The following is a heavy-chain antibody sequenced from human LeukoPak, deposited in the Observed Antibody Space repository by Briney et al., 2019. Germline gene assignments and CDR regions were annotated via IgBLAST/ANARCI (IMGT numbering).Heavy chain of an antibody. D-gene: IGHD3-10*01. V-gene: IGHV1-2*02. CDR3: ARVYGDHYGSGVIDY. J-gene: IGHJ4*02. CDR1: GYTFTDYY. Sequence: ASVTVSCKASGYTFTDYYMHWVRQAPGQGLAWMGWINPNTGGTNYAQKFQGRVTMTRDMSISTAYMELSRLTSDDTAVYYCARVYGDHYGSGVIDYWGQGTLVTVSS. CDR2: INPNTGGT.